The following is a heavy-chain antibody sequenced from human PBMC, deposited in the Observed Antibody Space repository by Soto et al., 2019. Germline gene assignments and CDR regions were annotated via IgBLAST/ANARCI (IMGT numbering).Heavy chain of an antibody. Sequence: EVQLVQSGAELKKPGESLKISCKGSGYRFTSNWIVWVRKMPGKGLDWMGIIYPGDSDTRYSPSFQGQVTISVEKSSRTDYLQWSSLKASDTAMDYFARQGVSPYGMDVWGQGTTVTVSS. J-gene: IGHJ6*02. CDR2: IYPGDSDT. D-gene: IGHD2-21*01. CDR3: ARQGVSPYGMDV. CDR1: GYRFTSNW. V-gene: IGHV5-51*01.